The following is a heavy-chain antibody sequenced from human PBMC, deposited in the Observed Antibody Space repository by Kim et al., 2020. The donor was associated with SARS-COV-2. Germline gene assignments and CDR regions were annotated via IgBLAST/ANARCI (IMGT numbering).Heavy chain of an antibody. CDR1: GFTFSSYG. Sequence: GGSLRLSCAASGFTFSSYGMHWVRQAPGKGLEWVAVISYDGSNKYYADSVKGRFTISRDNSKNTLYLQMNSLRAEDTAVYYCAKSRMLVGITMVRGVIIKAACDYWGQGTLVTVSS. J-gene: IGHJ4*02. D-gene: IGHD3-10*01. CDR2: ISYDGSNK. CDR3: AKSRMLVGITMVRGVIIKAACDY. V-gene: IGHV3-30*18.